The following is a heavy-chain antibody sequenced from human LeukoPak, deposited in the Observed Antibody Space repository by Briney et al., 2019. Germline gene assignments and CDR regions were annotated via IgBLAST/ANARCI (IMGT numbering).Heavy chain of an antibody. D-gene: IGHD6-19*01. J-gene: IGHJ3*02. CDR2: TFYMSKCKS. CDR3: ARLEEQWLTNDAFDI. V-gene: IGHV6-1*01. Sequence: SQTLSLTCAISGDSVSGNSAVAWNWLRQSPSRGLEWLGRTFYMSKCKSDYEVSVKSRITINPDTSKNQFSLHLNYVTPEDTAVYYCARLEEQWLTNDAFDIWGKGTMVTVSS. CDR1: GDSVSGNSAVA.